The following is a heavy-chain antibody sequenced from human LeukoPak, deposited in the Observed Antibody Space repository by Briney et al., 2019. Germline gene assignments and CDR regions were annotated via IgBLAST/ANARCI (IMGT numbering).Heavy chain of an antibody. CDR1: GFTFSSYA. J-gene: IGHJ4*02. Sequence: GGSLRLSCAASGFTFSSYAMSWVRQAPGKGLEWVSAISGSGGSTYYADSVKGRFTTSRDNSKNTLYLQMNSLRAEDTAVYYCASQMGIAVAGTDYWGQGTLVTVSS. V-gene: IGHV3-23*01. CDR2: ISGSGGST. D-gene: IGHD6-19*01. CDR3: ASQMGIAVAGTDY.